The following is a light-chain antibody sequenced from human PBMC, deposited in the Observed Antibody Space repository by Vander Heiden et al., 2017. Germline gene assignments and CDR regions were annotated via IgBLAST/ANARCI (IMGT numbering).Light chain of an antibody. CDR2: GAS. J-gene: IGKJ1*01. CDR1: QSVNRYL. Sequence: ELVLTQSPVTLSLSSGERATLSCRASQSVNRYLLAWFQQKPGQAPILLIYGASTRASGAPDRFSGSGSGTDFTLTISRLEPEDFAVYYCQYYPYDGPWTFGQGTKVEIK. CDR3: QYYPYDGPWT. V-gene: IGKV3-20*01.